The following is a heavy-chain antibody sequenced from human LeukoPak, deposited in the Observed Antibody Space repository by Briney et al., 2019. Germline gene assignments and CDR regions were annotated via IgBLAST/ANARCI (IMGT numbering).Heavy chain of an antibody. CDR1: GGSISSYY. D-gene: IGHD3-9*01. CDR2: IYTSGST. Sequence: SETLSLTCTVSGGSISSYYWSWIRQPAGKGLEWIGRIYTSGSTNYNPSLKSRVTMSVDTSKNQFSLKLSSVTAADTAVYYCARDLTYFDWPRLAFDIWGQGTMVTVSS. J-gene: IGHJ3*02. CDR3: ARDLTYFDWPRLAFDI. V-gene: IGHV4-4*07.